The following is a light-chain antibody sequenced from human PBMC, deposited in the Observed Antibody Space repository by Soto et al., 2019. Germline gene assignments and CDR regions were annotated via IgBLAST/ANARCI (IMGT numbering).Light chain of an antibody. V-gene: IGKV1-5*03. Sequence: DIQMTQSPSTLSASVGDRVTITCRASQSISTWLAWYQQEPGKAPKLLIYKASSLESGVPSRFSGSGSGTELALTISSLQPDDFATYYCQQYNSYRTFGQGTKVDIK. CDR3: QQYNSYRT. CDR2: KAS. J-gene: IGKJ1*01. CDR1: QSISTW.